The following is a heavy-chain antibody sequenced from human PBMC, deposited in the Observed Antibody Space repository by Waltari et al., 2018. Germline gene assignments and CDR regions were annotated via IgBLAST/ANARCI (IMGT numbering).Heavy chain of an antibody. CDR3: ARPDSSGYYYFDY. D-gene: IGHD3-22*01. J-gene: IGHJ4*02. Sequence: QLQLQESGPGLVKPSETLSLTCTVSGGSISRSSYYWGWIRQPPGKGLEWIGSIYYSGSTYYNPSLKSRVTISVDTSKNQFSLKLSSVTAADTAVYYCARPDSSGYYYFDYWGQGTLVTVSS. CDR1: GGSISRSSYY. V-gene: IGHV4-39*01. CDR2: IYYSGST.